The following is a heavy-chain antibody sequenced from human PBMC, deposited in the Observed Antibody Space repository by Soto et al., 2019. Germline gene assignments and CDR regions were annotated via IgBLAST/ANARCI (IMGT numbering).Heavy chain of an antibody. D-gene: IGHD3-10*01. J-gene: IGHJ4*02. CDR3: ARHPMVRGVIADFDY. Sequence: SETPSLTCAVSGASICSGGYYWGWIRQPPGKGLEWIGSIYYSGSTYYNPSLKSRVTISVDTSKNQFSLKLSSVTAADTAVYYCARHPMVRGVIADFDYWGQGTLVTVSS. CDR2: IYYSGST. CDR1: GASICSGGYY. V-gene: IGHV4-39*01.